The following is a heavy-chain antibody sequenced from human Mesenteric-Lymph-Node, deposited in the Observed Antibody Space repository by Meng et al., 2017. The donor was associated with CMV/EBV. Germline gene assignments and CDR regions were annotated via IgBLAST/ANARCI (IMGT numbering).Heavy chain of an antibody. CDR3: ARDVFDFSSGYFGGPDF. CDR2: TSYDGTNK. D-gene: IGHD3-3*01. J-gene: IGHJ4*02. CDR1: GFTFSSYA. V-gene: IGHV3-30*04. Sequence: GESLKISCAASGFTFSSYAMHWLRQAPGRGLEWVVVTSYDGTNKHYADSVKGRFTISRDNSKNTLYLQMNGLTTDDTAVYYCARDVFDFSSGYFGGPDFWGQGTLVTVSS.